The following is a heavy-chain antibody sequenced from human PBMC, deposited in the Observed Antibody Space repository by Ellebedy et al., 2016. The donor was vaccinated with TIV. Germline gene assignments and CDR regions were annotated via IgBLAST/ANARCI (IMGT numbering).Heavy chain of an antibody. CDR2: ISGSGGST. Sequence: GESLKIFXAASGFTFSSYAMSWVRQAPGKGLEWVSAISGSGGSTYYADSVKGRFTISRDNSKNTLYLQMNSLRAEDTAVYYCAKDTGYCSSTSCRAAGYWGQGTLVTVSS. CDR1: GFTFSSYA. D-gene: IGHD2-2*01. V-gene: IGHV3-23*01. CDR3: AKDTGYCSSTSCRAAGY. J-gene: IGHJ4*02.